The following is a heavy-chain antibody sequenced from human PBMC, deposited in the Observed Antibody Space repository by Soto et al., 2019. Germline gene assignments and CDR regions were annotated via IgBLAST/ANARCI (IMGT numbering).Heavy chain of an antibody. V-gene: IGHV4-34*01. CDR1: GGSFSGYY. CDR2: INHSGST. Sequence: SETLSLTCAVYGGSFSGYYWSWIRQPPGKGLEWIGEINHSGSTNYNPSLKSRVTISVDTSKNQFSLKLSSVTAADTAVYYCARGRGYVRVPTFQHWGQGTLVTVSS. J-gene: IGHJ1*01. CDR3: ARGRGYVRVPTFQH. D-gene: IGHD6-13*01.